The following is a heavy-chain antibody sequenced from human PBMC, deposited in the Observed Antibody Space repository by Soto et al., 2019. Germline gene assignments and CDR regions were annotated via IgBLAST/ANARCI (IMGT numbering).Heavy chain of an antibody. CDR1: GDNISPSY. Sequence: PSETLSLTSAVSGDNISPSYWTWIRQSPGKGLECIGCIHHSGKSNYSPSLRSRVTMSVDTSKNQFSLKLSSVTAADTAVYYCAREGTTVDSYYYYGMDVWGQGTTVTVSS. D-gene: IGHD1-1*01. V-gene: IGHV4-59*01. J-gene: IGHJ6*02. CDR3: AREGTTVDSYYYYGMDV. CDR2: IHHSGKS.